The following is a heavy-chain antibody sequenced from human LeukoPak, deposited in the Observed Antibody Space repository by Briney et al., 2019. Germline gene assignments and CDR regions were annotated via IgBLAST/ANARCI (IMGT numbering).Heavy chain of an antibody. CDR1: GFTFSSYS. J-gene: IGHJ6*03. Sequence: GGSLRLSCAASGFTFSSYSMNWVRQAPGKGLEWASSISSSSSYIYYADSVKGRFTISRDNAKNSLYLQMNSLRAEDTAVYYCARDGYSYGSGYYYYYMDVWGKGTTVTISS. D-gene: IGHD5-18*01. V-gene: IGHV3-21*01. CDR3: ARDGYSYGSGYYYYYMDV. CDR2: ISSSSSYI.